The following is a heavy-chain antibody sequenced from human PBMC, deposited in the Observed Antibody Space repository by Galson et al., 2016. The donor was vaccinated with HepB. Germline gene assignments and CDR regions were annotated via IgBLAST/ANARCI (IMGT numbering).Heavy chain of an antibody. Sequence: SLRLSCAASGFTFSDFYMNWFRQAPGKGLEWISFISNRATTIYYADSVKGRFTISRDNAKNSLYLQMNNLRAEDTAVYYCATPGGYGGTFYDNGMDVWGQGTTVTVSS. CDR1: GFTFSDFY. D-gene: IGHD4-23*01. CDR2: ISNRATTI. V-gene: IGHV3-11*04. J-gene: IGHJ6*02. CDR3: ATPGGYGGTFYDNGMDV.